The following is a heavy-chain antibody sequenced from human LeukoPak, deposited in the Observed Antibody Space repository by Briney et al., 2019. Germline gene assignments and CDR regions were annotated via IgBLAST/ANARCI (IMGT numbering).Heavy chain of an antibody. CDR2: INHSGST. J-gene: IGHJ4*02. CDR1: GGSFSGYY. CDR3: ARRAGMNYDILTGYYTVYYFDY. V-gene: IGHV4-34*01. D-gene: IGHD3-9*01. Sequence: SETLPLTCAVYGGSFSGYYWSWIRQPPGKGLEWIGEINHSGSTNYNPSLKSRVTISVDTSKNQFSLKLSSVTAADTAVYYCARRAGMNYDILTGYYTVYYFDYWGQGTLVTVSS.